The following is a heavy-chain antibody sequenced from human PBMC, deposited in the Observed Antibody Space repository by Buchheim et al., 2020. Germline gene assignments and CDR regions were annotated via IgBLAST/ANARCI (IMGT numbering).Heavy chain of an antibody. J-gene: IGHJ5*02. CDR2: IDYSGST. CDR3: SRDPWYNQLLSWFDL. CDR1: GGSINNDSSY. D-gene: IGHD2-2*01. V-gene: IGHV4-39*07. Sequence: QLQLQESGPGLVKPSESLSLTCAVSGGSINNDSSYWAWIRQSPGKGLEWIGSIDYSGSTYYNPSLQRRVPLSIDTSKKHFSLRLRSVTAADTALYFCSRDPWYNQLLSWFDLWGQGTL.